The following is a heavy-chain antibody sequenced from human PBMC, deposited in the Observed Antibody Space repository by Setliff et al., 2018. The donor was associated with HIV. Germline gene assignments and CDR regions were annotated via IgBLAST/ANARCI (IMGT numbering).Heavy chain of an antibody. CDR2: IYPSNGDT. CDR1: GYAFTSNY. V-gene: IGHV1-46*01. D-gene: IGHD1-1*01. J-gene: IGHJ1*01. CDR3: TKRTMPTGGFQH. Sequence: ASVKVSCKASGYAFTSNYIHWVRQAPGQGLEWMALIYPSNGDTTYAQSFQGRVTMTLDTSTSTVYMELSSLRAEDTAVYYRTKRTMPTGGFQHWGQGTRVTVSS.